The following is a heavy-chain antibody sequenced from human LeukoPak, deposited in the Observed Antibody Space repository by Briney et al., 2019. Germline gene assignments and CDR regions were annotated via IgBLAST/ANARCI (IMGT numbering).Heavy chain of an antibody. J-gene: IGHJ5*02. V-gene: IGHV4-34*01. CDR2: INHSGST. Sequence: SETLSLTCAVYGRSFSGYYWSWIRHPPGKGLEWIGEINHSGSTNNNPSPKSRVTISVDTSKNQFCLKLSCVTAADTAVYYCARGPLRFLEWWYNWFAPWGEGTLVTVSS. CDR3: ARGPLRFLEWWYNWFAP. CDR1: GRSFSGYY. D-gene: IGHD3-3*01.